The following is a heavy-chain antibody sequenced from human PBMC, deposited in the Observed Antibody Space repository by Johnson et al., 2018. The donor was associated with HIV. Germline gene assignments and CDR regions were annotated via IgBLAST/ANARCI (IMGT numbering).Heavy chain of an antibody. Sequence: VQLVESGGGLVQPGGSLRLSCAASGFTFSSYAMSWVRQAPGKGLEWVSAISGSGGSTYYADSVKGLSTISRDNSNNTLFLQMNSLRADDTGVYYCAKDKFMFLDNPVDAFDVWGQGTMVTFSS. D-gene: IGHD3/OR15-3a*01. CDR2: ISGSGGST. CDR3: AKDKFMFLDNPVDAFDV. J-gene: IGHJ3*01. V-gene: IGHV3-23*04. CDR1: GFTFSSYA.